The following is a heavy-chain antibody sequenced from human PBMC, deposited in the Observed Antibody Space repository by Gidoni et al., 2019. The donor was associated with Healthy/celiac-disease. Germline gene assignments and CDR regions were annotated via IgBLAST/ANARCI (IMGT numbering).Heavy chain of an antibody. J-gene: IGHJ4*02. CDR2: ISYDGSNK. CDR3: AKEWGTIAVHDY. V-gene: IGHV3-30*18. Sequence: QVQLVESGGGVVQPGRSLRLSCAASGFTFSSYGMHWVRQAPGKGLEWVAVISYDGSNKYYADAVKGRFTISRDNSKNTQYLQMNSLRAEDTAVYYCAKEWGTIAVHDYWGQGTLVTVSS. CDR1: GFTFSSYG. D-gene: IGHD2-15*01.